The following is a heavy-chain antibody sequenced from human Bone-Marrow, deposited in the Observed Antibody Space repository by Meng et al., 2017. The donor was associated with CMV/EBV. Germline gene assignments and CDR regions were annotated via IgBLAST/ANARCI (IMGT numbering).Heavy chain of an antibody. Sequence: SQTLSLTCAVYGESFSGYYWRWIRQPPGKGLEWIGEINHSGSTNYNPSLKSRVTISVDTSKNQFSLKLTSVTAADTAVYYCARGHCRSTSCYTSYYYGMDVWGQGTTVAASS. D-gene: IGHD2-2*02. CDR1: GESFSGYY. CDR2: INHSGST. J-gene: IGHJ6*02. CDR3: ARGHCRSTSCYTSYYYGMDV. V-gene: IGHV4-34*01.